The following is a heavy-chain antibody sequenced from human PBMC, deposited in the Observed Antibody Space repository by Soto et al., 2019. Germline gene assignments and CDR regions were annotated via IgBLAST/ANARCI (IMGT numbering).Heavy chain of an antibody. CDR1: GFTFMSYV. V-gene: IGHV3-33*01. CDR2: IWFDGTKT. CDR3: VRDRTVSLVRGVSVDN. D-gene: IGHD3-10*02. Sequence: PWGSLRLSCETSGFTFMSYVIHFFRHSPFKGLQWVAIIWFDGTKTYYGDSVKGRFTISRDNSKNTLYLQMNNLRAEDTALYFCVRDRTVSLVRGVSVDNWGQGALVTVSS. J-gene: IGHJ1*01.